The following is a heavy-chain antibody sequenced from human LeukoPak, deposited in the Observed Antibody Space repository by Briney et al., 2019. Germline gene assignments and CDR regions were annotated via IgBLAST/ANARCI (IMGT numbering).Heavy chain of an antibody. V-gene: IGHV3-21*01. D-gene: IGHD4-17*01. CDR1: GFTFSNYN. CDR3: AREIWPTVTIPGRTYFDY. CDR2: ITSSGTYT. J-gene: IGHJ4*02. Sequence: PGGSLRLSCADSGFTFSNYNMNWVRQAPGKAMEWVSSITSSGTYTFYADSVKGRFTISRDNAKNSLYLQMDSLGPEDTAVYYCAREIWPTVTIPGRTYFDYWGQGTLVTVSS.